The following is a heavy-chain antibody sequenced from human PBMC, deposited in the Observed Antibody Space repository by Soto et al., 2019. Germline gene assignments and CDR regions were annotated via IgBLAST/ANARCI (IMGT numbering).Heavy chain of an antibody. D-gene: IGHD5-12*01. CDR2: IYYSGST. J-gene: IGHJ3*02. V-gene: IGHV4-31*03. CDR3: ARARLRAVYAFDI. Sequence: QVQLQESGAGLVKASQTLSLTCTVSGGSVSCGAYYWTWIRQRPGKGLEWIGYIYYSGSTYYSPSLKSRLSISLDTSKNQFSLRLSSVTAADTAMYYCARARLRAVYAFDIWGQGTMVTVSS. CDR1: GGSVSCGAYY.